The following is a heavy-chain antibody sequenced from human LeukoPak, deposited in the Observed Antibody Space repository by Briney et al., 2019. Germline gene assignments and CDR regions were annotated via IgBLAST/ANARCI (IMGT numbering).Heavy chain of an antibody. Sequence: PSETLSLTCTVSGGSISSGGYYWSWIRQHPGKGLEWIGYIYYSGSTYYNPSLKSRVTISVDTSKNQFSLKLSSVTAADTAVYYCARVVRDIVVVVAATDDYFDYWGQGTLVTVSS. D-gene: IGHD2-15*01. CDR3: ARVVRDIVVVVAATDDYFDY. CDR2: IYYSGST. J-gene: IGHJ4*02. CDR1: GGSISSGGYY. V-gene: IGHV4-31*03.